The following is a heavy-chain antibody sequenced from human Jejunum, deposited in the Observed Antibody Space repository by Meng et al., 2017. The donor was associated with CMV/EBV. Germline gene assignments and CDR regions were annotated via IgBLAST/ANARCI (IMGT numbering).Heavy chain of an antibody. CDR1: GHTFTSSY. V-gene: IGHV1-46*01. CDR2: IITSSGST. Sequence: SCKASGHTFTSSYCHWVRQAPGQGLEWMGRIITSSGSTIYAQMFQGRVTLTRDTSTSILYMELSTLRSEDTAVYFCARDGGNHNFDYWGQGTLVTVSS. J-gene: IGHJ4*02. D-gene: IGHD1-14*01. CDR3: ARDGGNHNFDY.